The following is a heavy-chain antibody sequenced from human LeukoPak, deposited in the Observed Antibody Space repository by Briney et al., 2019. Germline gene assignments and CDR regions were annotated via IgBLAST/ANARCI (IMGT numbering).Heavy chain of an antibody. CDR1: GFTFSTYS. J-gene: IGHJ4*02. D-gene: IGHD2-21*02. CDR3: ASMTTYCGGDCYFFDY. V-gene: IGHV3-48*04. Sequence: PGGSLRLSCAASGFTFSTYSMNWVRQAPGKGLEWVSYISGSSTNIYYADSVKGRFTISRDNAKNSLYLQMNSLRAEDTAVYYCASMTTYCGGDCYFFDYWGQGTLVTVSS. CDR2: ISGSSTNI.